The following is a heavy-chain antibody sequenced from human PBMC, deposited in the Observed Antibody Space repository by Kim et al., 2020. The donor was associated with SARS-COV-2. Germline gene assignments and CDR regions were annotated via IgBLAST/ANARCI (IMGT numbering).Heavy chain of an antibody. Sequence: SETLSLTCTVSGGSISSGGYYWSWIRQHPGKGLEWIGYIYYSGSTYYNPSLKSRVTISVDTSKNQFSLKLSSVTAADTAVYYCARGRHDGYSYDYWGQGTLVTVSS. CDR1: GGSISSGGYY. J-gene: IGHJ4*02. CDR3: ARGRHDGYSYDY. V-gene: IGHV4-31*03. D-gene: IGHD5-18*01. CDR2: IYYSGST.